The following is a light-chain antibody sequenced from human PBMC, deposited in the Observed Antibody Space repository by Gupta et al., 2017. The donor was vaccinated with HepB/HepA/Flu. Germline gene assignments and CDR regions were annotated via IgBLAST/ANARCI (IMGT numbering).Light chain of an antibody. CDR2: KAS. Sequence: DIKMTQSPSTLSASVGDTVTITCRASQNIDTWLAWYQQKAGKAPNLLIYKASILESGVPSTFSGSGSGTEFTLTIRSLQPDDFATYYCQQYGNTPHTFGQGTKLEIK. CDR3: QQYGNTPHT. V-gene: IGKV1-5*03. J-gene: IGKJ2*01. CDR1: QNIDTW.